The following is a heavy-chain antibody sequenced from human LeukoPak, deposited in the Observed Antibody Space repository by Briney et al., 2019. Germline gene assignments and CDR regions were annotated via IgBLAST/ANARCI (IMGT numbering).Heavy chain of an antibody. CDR2: FDPEDGET. D-gene: IGHD3-22*01. V-gene: IGHV1-24*01. Sequence: ASVKVSCKVSGYTLTELSMHWVRQAPGKGLEWMGGFDPEDGETIYAQKFQGRVTMTRDTSTSTVYMELSSLRSEDTAVYYCARVLSYYYDSSGYQFDYWGQGTLVTVSS. CDR3: ARVLSYYYDSSGYQFDY. CDR1: GYTLTELS. J-gene: IGHJ4*02.